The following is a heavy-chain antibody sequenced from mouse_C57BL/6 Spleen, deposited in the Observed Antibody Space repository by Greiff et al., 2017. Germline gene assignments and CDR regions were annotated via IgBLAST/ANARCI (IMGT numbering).Heavy chain of an antibody. J-gene: IGHJ2*01. CDR3: ARGERTTVGYFDY. V-gene: IGHV1-54*01. CDR1: GYAFTNYL. D-gene: IGHD1-1*01. CDR2: INPGSGGT. Sequence: QVQLQQSGAELVRPGTSVKVSCKASGYAFTNYLIEWVKQRPGQGLEWIGVINPGSGGTNYNEKFKGKATLTADKSSSNAYMQLSSLTSEDSAVYFCARGERTTVGYFDYWGKGTTLTVSS.